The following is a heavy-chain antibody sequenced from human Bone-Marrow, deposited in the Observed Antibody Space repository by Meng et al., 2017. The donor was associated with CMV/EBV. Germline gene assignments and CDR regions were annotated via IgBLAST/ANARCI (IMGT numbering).Heavy chain of an antibody. V-gene: IGHV4-34*01. Sequence: SETLSLTCAVYGGSFSGYDWTWIRQSPGKGLEWIGEINHRGSTNYNPSLKSRVTISVDTSKDQFSLKLSSVTAADTAVYYCARGDYKGYFDYWGQGTLVTVAS. CDR3: ARGDYKGYFDY. J-gene: IGHJ4*02. CDR1: GGSFSGYD. D-gene: IGHD4-11*01. CDR2: INHRGST.